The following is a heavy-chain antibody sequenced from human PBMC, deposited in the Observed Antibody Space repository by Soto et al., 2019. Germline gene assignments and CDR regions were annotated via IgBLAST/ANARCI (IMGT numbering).Heavy chain of an antibody. CDR1: GFTFSSYA. J-gene: IGHJ5*02. Sequence: QVQLVESGGGVVQPGRSLRLSCAASGFTFSSYAMHWVRQAPGKGLEWVAVISYDGSNKYYADSVKGRFTISRDNSKNMLYLQMNSLRAEDTAVYYCARDHYYDSSGWAYSTNWFDPWGQGTLVTVSS. V-gene: IGHV3-30-3*01. CDR2: ISYDGSNK. CDR3: ARDHYYDSSGWAYSTNWFDP. D-gene: IGHD3-22*01.